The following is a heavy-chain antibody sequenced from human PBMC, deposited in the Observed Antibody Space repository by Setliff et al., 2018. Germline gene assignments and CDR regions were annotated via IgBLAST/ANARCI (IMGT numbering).Heavy chain of an antibody. J-gene: IGHJ4*02. CDR3: EREPYDYIWGSSRSPYFDH. CDR2: VNPKTGGT. V-gene: IGHV1-2*02. Sequence: GASVKVSCKASGYTFVGYFLHWVRQAPGQGLEWMGWVNPKTGGTNYAQKFQGRVTMTRDASINTACMHLSSLKSDDMAVYYCEREPYDYIWGSSRSPYFDHWGQGALVTVSS. D-gene: IGHD3-16*02. CDR1: GYTFVGYF.